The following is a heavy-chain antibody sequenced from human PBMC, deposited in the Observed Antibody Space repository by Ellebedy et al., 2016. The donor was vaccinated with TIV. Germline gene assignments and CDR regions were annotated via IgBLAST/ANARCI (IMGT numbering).Heavy chain of an antibody. CDR2: IKSKTDGGTT. D-gene: IGHD3-22*01. V-gene: IGHV3-15*07. Sequence: GESLKISCAASGFTFSNAWMNWVRQAPGKGLEWVGRIKSKTDGGTTDYAAPVKGRFTIPRDDSKNTLYLQMNSLKTEDTAVYYCTTLYDSDAFDIWGQGTMVTVSS. CDR3: TTLYDSDAFDI. J-gene: IGHJ3*02. CDR1: GFTFSNAW.